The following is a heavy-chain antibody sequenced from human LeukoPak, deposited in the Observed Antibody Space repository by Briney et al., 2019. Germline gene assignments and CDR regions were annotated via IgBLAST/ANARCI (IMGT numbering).Heavy chain of an antibody. Sequence: GGSLRLSCAASGFTFSSYAMSWVRQAPGKGLEWVSAISGSGGSTYYADSVKGRFTISRDNSKNTMYLQMNSLRAEDTAVYYCAKTPYYYDSRWWYLDYWGQGTLVTVSS. D-gene: IGHD3-22*01. CDR2: ISGSGGST. V-gene: IGHV3-23*01. J-gene: IGHJ4*02. CDR3: AKTPYYYDSRWWYLDY. CDR1: GFTFSSYA.